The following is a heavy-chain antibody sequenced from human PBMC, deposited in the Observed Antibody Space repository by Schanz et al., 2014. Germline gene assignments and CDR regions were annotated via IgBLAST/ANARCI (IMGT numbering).Heavy chain of an antibody. CDR2: INPSSGTT. V-gene: IGHV1-46*03. CDR3: ARDGEAAAGCDY. D-gene: IGHD6-13*01. CDR1: GGTFSSYT. J-gene: IGHJ4*02. Sequence: QVQLVQSGAEVMKPGSSVKVSCKASGGTFSSYTINWVRQAPGQGLEWMGKINPSSGTTRIAQNFQGRLTVTRDTSTSTVNMELSSLRSEDTAVYYCARDGEAAAGCDYWGQGTLVTASS.